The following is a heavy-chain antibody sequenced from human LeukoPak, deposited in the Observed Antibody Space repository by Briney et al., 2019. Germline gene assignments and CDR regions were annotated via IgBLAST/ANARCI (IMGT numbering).Heavy chain of an antibody. CDR3: ARRSSGWYQDY. CDR2: IYPGDSDT. J-gene: IGHJ4*02. D-gene: IGHD6-19*01. V-gene: IGHV5-51*01. Sequence: GESLKISCKGSGYSFTSYWIGWVRQMPEKGLEWMGIIYPGDSDTRYSPSFQGQVAISADKSTSTAYLQWSSLKASDTAMYYCARRSSGWYQDYWGQGTLVTVSS. CDR1: GYSFTSYW.